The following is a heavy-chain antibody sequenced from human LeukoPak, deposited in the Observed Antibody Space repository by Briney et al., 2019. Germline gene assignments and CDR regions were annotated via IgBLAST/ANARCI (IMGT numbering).Heavy chain of an antibody. CDR1: GFTSSDYY. CDR3: ARGSRVVPAAVY. Sequence: PGGSLRLSCAASGFTSSDYYMSWIRQGPGKGLEWVSYISSSGSAIYYADSVKGRFTISRDNAKNSLYLQMNSLRAEDTAVYYCARGSRVVPAAVYWGQGTLVTVSS. J-gene: IGHJ4*02. V-gene: IGHV3-11*01. D-gene: IGHD2-2*01. CDR2: ISSSGSAI.